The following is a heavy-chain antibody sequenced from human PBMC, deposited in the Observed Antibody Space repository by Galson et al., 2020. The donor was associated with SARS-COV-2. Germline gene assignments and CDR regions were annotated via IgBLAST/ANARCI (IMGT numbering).Heavy chain of an antibody. D-gene: IGHD6-19*01. J-gene: IGHJ2*01. CDR3: AKDFLVAGTSGWYFDV. Sequence: GESLKISCVASGFTLSRYDMTWVRQAPGKGLEWVSSISDNGVRTDYADSVKGRFTISRDNSKDTLFLQMNSLRVEDTAFYYCAKDFLVAGTSGWYFDVWGRGTLVTVSS. V-gene: IGHV3-23*01. CDR1: GFTLSRYD. CDR2: ISDNGVRT.